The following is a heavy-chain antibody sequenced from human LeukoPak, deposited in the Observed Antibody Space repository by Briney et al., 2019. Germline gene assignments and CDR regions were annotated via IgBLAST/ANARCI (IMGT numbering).Heavy chain of an antibody. Sequence: SQTLSLTCTVSGGSISSGSYYWSWIRQPAGKGLEWIGRIYTSGSTNYNPSLKSRVTISVDTSKNQFSLKLSSATAADTAVYYCARWLLPPNDAFDIWGQGTMVTVSS. D-gene: IGHD3-22*01. J-gene: IGHJ3*02. CDR1: GGSISSGSYY. CDR3: ARWLLPPNDAFDI. CDR2: IYTSGST. V-gene: IGHV4-61*02.